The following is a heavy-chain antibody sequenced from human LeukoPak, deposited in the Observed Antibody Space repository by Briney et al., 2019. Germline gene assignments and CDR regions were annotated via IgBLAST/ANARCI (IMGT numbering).Heavy chain of an antibody. Sequence: ASVKVSFKVSGYSLTELSINWVRQPPGEGLEWMGGFHPEGGETIHAQKFQVRVTMTADTSTDTAYMELSSLTSDDTAVYYCMSAFYMDVWGEGTTVTVSS. CDR2: FHPEGGET. CDR3: MSAFYMDV. CDR1: GYSLTELS. J-gene: IGHJ6*03. V-gene: IGHV1-24*01. D-gene: IGHD5/OR15-5a*01.